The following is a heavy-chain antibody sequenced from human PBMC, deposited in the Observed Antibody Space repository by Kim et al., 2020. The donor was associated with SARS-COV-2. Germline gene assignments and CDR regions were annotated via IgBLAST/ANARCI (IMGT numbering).Heavy chain of an antibody. D-gene: IGHD5-18*01. Sequence: SQTLSLTCAISGDSVSSNNVAWNWVRQSPSRGLESLGRTYYWSGWYNDYAASVKGRISISLDASQNQLSLQLNSMTPEDTAVYYCARGINSAFDIWGQGTVVTVSS. V-gene: IGHV6-1*01. CDR2: TYYWSGWYN. CDR3: ARGINSAFDI. J-gene: IGHJ3*02. CDR1: GDSVSSNNVA.